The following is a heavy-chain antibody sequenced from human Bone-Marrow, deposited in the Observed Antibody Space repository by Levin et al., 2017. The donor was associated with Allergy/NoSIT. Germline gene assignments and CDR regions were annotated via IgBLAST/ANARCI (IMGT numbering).Heavy chain of an antibody. CDR2: ITGSDGTS. J-gene: IGHJ5*01. CDR1: GFTPSSFA. Sequence: GGSLRLSCATSGFTPSSFAMNWVRQAPGKGLEWVSSITGSDGTSHYAESVKGRFTISRDNSKKTVYLQMNSLRVDDTALYYCAKDWAPGLTKGVSWFDSWGQGTLVTVSA. V-gene: IGHV3-23*01. CDR3: AKDWAPGLTKGVSWFDS. D-gene: IGHD3-3*01.